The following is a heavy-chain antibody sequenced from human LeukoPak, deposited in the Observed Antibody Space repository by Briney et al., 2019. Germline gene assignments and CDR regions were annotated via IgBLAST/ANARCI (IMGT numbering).Heavy chain of an antibody. V-gene: IGHV1-2*02. CDR3: ARVPNALRYFDWAIEYYFDY. CDR1: GYTFTGYY. D-gene: IGHD3-9*01. J-gene: IGHJ4*02. CDR2: INPNSGGT. Sequence: GASVKVSCKASGYTFTGYYMHWVRQAPGQGLEWMGWINPNSGGTNYAQKFQGRVTMTRDTSISTAYMELSRLRSDDTAVYYCARVPNALRYFDWAIEYYFDYWGQGTLVTVSS.